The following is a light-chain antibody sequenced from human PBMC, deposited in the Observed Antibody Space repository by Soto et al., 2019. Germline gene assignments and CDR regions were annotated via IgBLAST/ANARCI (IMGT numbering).Light chain of an antibody. CDR1: QSVSSN. Sequence: EIVLTQSPATLSLSPGERATLSCRASQSVSSNLAWYQQKPGQAPRLLIYDASNRATGIPARFSGSGSETDSTLTISNREPEDVAVYYCQQRSNWPPYTFGQGTKVEIK. V-gene: IGKV3-11*01. CDR3: QQRSNWPPYT. J-gene: IGKJ2*01. CDR2: DAS.